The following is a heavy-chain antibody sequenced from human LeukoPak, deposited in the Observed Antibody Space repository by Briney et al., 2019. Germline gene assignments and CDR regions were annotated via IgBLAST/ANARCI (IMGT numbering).Heavy chain of an antibody. Sequence: SATLSLNCTDTGGSISSDYWRWIRQPPGKGVELIGYIYYRGSTNYNPSLKSRVTISVDTSKNQFSLKLSSVTAADTAVYYCARSGYSYGMGGYYYYYYYMDVWGKGTTVTVSS. D-gene: IGHD5-18*01. CDR2: IYYRGST. J-gene: IGHJ6*03. CDR1: GGSISSDY. CDR3: ARSGYSYGMGGYYYYYYYMDV. V-gene: IGHV4-59*01.